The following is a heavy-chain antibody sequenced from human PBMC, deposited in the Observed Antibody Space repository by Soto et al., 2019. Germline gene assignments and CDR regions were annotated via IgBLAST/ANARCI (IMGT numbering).Heavy chain of an antibody. CDR3: ARRWGGTFDY. CDR2: IYYSGST. CDR1: GGSISSYY. V-gene: IGHV4-59*01. J-gene: IGHJ4*02. D-gene: IGHD2-21*01. Sequence: SETLSLTCTFSGGSISSYYWSWIRQPPGKGLEWIGYIYYSGSTNYNPSLKSRVTISVDTSKNQFSLKLCSVTAADTAVYYCARRWGGTFDYWGQGTLVTVSS.